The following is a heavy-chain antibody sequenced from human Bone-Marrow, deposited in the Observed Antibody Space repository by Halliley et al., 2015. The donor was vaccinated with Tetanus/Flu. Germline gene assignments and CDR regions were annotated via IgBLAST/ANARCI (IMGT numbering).Heavy chain of an antibody. J-gene: IGHJ4*02. CDR3: ARSRFSGSYFLDY. Sequence: WMGIIFPGDSETKYSPSFEGRVTISADTSTSTAYLQLSSLKASDTAMYYCARSRFSGSYFLDYWGQGTLVTVSS. CDR2: IFPGDSET. D-gene: IGHD1-26*01. V-gene: IGHV5-51*01.